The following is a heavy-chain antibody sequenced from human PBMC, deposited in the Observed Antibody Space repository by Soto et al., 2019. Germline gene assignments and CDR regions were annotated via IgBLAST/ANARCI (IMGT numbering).Heavy chain of an antibody. CDR1: GGSISSSSYY. D-gene: IGHD3-10*01. V-gene: IGHV4-39*01. CDR2: IYYSGST. J-gene: IGHJ4*02. CDR3: TLYGSGSYPYFDY. Sequence: TSETLSLTCTVSGGSISSSSYYWGWIRQPPGKGLELIGSIYYSGSTYYNPSLKSRVTISVDTSKNQFSLKLSSVTAADTAVYYCTLYGSGSYPYFDYWGQGTLVTVS.